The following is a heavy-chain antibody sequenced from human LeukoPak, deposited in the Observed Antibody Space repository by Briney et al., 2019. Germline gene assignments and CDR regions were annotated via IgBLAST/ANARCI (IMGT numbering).Heavy chain of an antibody. CDR2: ISGSGGST. D-gene: IGHD2-2*01. CDR1: GFTFSNYN. V-gene: IGHV3-23*01. Sequence: PGGSLRLSCVASGFTFSNYNMNWVRQAPGKGLEWVSAISGSGGSTYYADSVKGRFTISRDNSKNTLYLQMNSLRAEDTAVYYCAKIVVVPAATDFDYWGQGTLVTVSS. CDR3: AKIVVVPAATDFDY. J-gene: IGHJ4*02.